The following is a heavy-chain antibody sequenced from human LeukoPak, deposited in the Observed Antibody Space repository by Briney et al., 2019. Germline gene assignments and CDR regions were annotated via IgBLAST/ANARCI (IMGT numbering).Heavy chain of an antibody. J-gene: IGHJ6*03. CDR1: GYTFTGYY. CDR2: INPNSGGT. Sequence: GASVKVSCKASGYTFTGYYMHWVRQAPGQGLEWMGWINPNSGGTNYAQKFQGRVTMTRDTSISTAYMELSRLRSDDTAVYYCAREYSSSPSAGDYMDVWGKGTTVTVSS. V-gene: IGHV1-2*02. CDR3: AREYSSSPSAGDYMDV. D-gene: IGHD6-6*01.